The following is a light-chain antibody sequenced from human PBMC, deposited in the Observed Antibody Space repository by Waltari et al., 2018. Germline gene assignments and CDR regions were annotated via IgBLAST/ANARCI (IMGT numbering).Light chain of an antibody. CDR1: QGISGW. Sequence: DIQMTQSPSSVSASVGDRVTITCRASQGISGWLAWYQQKPGKAPKLLIYAASSLQSGVPSRFSGSGSGTDFTLIISGLQPEDFATYYCQQTSSFPVTFGQGTKVEIK. CDR2: AAS. V-gene: IGKV1-12*01. CDR3: QQTSSFPVT. J-gene: IGKJ1*01.